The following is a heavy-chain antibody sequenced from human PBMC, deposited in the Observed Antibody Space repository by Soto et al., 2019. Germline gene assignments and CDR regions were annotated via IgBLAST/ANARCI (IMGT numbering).Heavy chain of an antibody. J-gene: IGHJ1*01. Sequence: GGSLRLSCAASGFTFSSYDMHWVRQATGKGLEWVSAIGTAGDTYYPGSVKGRFTISRENAKNSLYLQMNSLRAEDTALYYCAKDIKEGGPITFQHWGQGTLVTVSS. CDR2: IGTAGDT. CDR3: AKDIKEGGPITFQH. CDR1: GFTFSSYD. V-gene: IGHV3-13*01. D-gene: IGHD1-20*01.